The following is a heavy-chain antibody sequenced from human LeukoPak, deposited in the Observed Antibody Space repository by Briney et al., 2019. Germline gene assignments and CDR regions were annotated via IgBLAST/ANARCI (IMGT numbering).Heavy chain of an antibody. D-gene: IGHD3-22*01. CDR3: ARSLPYYYDSSGHLDP. V-gene: IGHV1-8*01. Sequence: ASVKVSCKASGYTFTSYDINWVRQATGQGLEWMGWMNPNSGNTGYAQKFQGRVTMTRNTSISTAYMELSSLRSEDTAVYYCARSLPYYYDSSGHLDPWGQGTLVTVSS. J-gene: IGHJ5*02. CDR1: GYTFTSYD. CDR2: MNPNSGNT.